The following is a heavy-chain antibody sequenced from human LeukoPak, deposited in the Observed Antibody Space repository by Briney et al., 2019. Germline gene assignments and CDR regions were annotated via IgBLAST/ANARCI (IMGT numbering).Heavy chain of an antibody. D-gene: IGHD1-26*01. V-gene: IGHV4-30-2*01. CDR3: ARANGGGSYAYFDY. Sequence: SETLSLTCAVSGGSLSSGGFSWRWIRQPPGKGLEWIGYIYHSGSTYYNPSLKSRVTISVDRSKNQFSLKLSSVTAADTAVYYCARANGGGSYAYFDYWGQGTLVTVSS. J-gene: IGHJ4*02. CDR2: IYHSGST. CDR1: GGSLSSGGFS.